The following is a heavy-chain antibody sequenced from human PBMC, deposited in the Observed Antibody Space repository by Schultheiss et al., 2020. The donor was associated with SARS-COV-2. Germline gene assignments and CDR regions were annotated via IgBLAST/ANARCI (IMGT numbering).Heavy chain of an antibody. CDR2: ISSSSSYI. V-gene: IGHV3-21*04. CDR1: GFTFSSYS. D-gene: IGHD2-2*02. Sequence: GGSLRLSCAASGFTFSSYSMNWVRQAPGKGLEWVSSISSSSSYIYYADSVKGRFTISRDNAKNSLYLQMNSLRAEDTAVYYCARAPEPCSSTSCYTPDFDYWGQGTLVTVSS. J-gene: IGHJ4*02. CDR3: ARAPEPCSSTSCYTPDFDY.